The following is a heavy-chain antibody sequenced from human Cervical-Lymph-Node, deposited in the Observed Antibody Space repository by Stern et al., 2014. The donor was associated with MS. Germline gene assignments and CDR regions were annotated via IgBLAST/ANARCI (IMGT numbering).Heavy chain of an antibody. D-gene: IGHD3-3*01. V-gene: IGHV2-70*04. CDR2: IDWNDKT. CDR1: GFSLVTSGVR. Sequence: ITLKESGPALVKPTQTLTLTCTFSGFSLVTSGVRVSWIRQPPGKALEWLARIDWNDKTFYNPSLMTRLTISKDTSKNQVVLTMTNVDPVDTATYYCARMMGSGYRHYFDYWGQGTPVTVS. J-gene: IGHJ4*02. CDR3: ARMMGSGYRHYFDY.